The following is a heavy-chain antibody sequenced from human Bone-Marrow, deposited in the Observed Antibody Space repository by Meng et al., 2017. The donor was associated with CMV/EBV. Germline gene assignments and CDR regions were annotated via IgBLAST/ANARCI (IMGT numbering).Heavy chain of an antibody. J-gene: IGHJ4*02. CDR1: GGSFSGNY. CDR3: SRRLPHYGSGSQSLDN. Sequence: GSLRLSCAVYGGSFSGNYWSWIRQPPGKGLEWIGEINHSGSTNYNPSLKSRVTISVDTSKNQFSLKVSSVTAADTAVYYCSRRLPHYGSGSQSLDNWGQGTLVTFSS. V-gene: IGHV4-34*01. CDR2: INHSGST. D-gene: IGHD3-10*01.